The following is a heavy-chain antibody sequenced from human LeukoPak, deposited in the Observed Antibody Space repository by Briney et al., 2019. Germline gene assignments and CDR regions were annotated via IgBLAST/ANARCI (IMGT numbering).Heavy chain of an antibody. J-gene: IGHJ4*02. CDR1: GVSLSTSGVG. V-gene: IGHV2-5*01. CDR3: VSHNYSSGSYR. CDR2: IYWSDDT. D-gene: IGHD3-10*01. Sequence: SGPTLVKPTQTLTLTCTVSGVSLSTSGVGMGWIRQPPGKALEWLAVIYWSDDTRYSSSLRSRINIYKDNSMNQVVLTLTNMDPVDTATYYCVSHNYSSGSYRWGQGTLVTVSS.